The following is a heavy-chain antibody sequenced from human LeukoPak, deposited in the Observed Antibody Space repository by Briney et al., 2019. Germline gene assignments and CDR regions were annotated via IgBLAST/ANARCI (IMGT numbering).Heavy chain of an antibody. CDR1: GGSISSGGYY. CDR2: IYYSGST. CDR3: ARESPGMATINGDYFDY. Sequence: SETLSLTCTVSGGSISSGGYYWSWIRQHPGKGLEWIGYIYYSGSTYYNPSLKSRVTISVDTSKNQFSLKLSSVTAADTAVYYCARESPGMATINGDYFDYWGQGTLVTVSS. V-gene: IGHV4-31*03. J-gene: IGHJ4*02. D-gene: IGHD5-24*01.